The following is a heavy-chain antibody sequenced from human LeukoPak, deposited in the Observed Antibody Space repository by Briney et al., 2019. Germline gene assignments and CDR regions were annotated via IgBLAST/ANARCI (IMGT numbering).Heavy chain of an antibody. CDR1: GGSISSSNYY. Sequence: PSETLSLTCTVSGGSISSSNYYWGWIRQPPGKGLEWIGSIYYSGSTFYNPSLKSRVTIFVDTSKNQLSLKLSSVTAADTAVYYCARVRATILHYYYYMDVWGKGTTVTVSS. CDR2: IYYSGST. J-gene: IGHJ6*03. CDR3: ARVRATILHYYYYMDV. D-gene: IGHD5-24*01. V-gene: IGHV4-39*01.